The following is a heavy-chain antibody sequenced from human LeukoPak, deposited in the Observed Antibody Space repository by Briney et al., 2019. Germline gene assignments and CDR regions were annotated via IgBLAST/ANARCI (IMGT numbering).Heavy chain of an antibody. CDR2: IYYSGST. V-gene: IGHV4-59*12. Sequence: SETLSLTCTVSGGSISSYYWSWIRQPPGKGLEWIGYIYYSGSTNYNPSLKSRVTTSVDTSKNQFSLKLSSVTAADTAVYYCAREILYDSTGYYLWGQGTVVTVSS. J-gene: IGHJ4*02. D-gene: IGHD3-22*01. CDR1: GGSISSYY. CDR3: AREILYDSTGYYL.